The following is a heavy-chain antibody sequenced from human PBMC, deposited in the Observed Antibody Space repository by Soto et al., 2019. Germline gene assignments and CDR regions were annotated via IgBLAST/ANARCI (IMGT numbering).Heavy chain of an antibody. D-gene: IGHD6-19*01. CDR3: ARDVAVAGNGIYYYYGMDV. V-gene: IGHV1-18*01. CDR2: ISAYNGNT. J-gene: IGHJ6*02. Sequence: ASVKVSCKASGYTFTSYGISRVRQAPGQGLEWMGWISAYNGNTNYAQKLQGRVTMTTDTSTSTAYMELRSLRSDDTAVYYCARDVAVAGNGIYYYYGMDVWGQGTTVTVSS. CDR1: GYTFTSYG.